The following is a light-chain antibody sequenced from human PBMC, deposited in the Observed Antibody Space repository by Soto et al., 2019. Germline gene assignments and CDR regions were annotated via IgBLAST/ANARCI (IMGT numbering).Light chain of an antibody. CDR1: SSDVGGYNY. V-gene: IGLV2-14*01. CDR3: GSYTSSNTYV. J-gene: IGLJ1*01. Sequence: QSVLTQPASVSGSPGQSITISCAGTSSDVGGYNYVSWYQQHPGKAPKLIIFEVSNRPSGVSNRFSASKSVNTASLTISGLQTEDEADYFCGSYTSSNTYVFGTGTKVTVL. CDR2: EVS.